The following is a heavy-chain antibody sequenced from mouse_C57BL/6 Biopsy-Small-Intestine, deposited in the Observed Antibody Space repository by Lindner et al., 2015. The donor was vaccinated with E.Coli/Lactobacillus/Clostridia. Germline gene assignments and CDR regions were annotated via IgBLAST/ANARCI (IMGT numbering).Heavy chain of an antibody. D-gene: IGHD1-1*01. J-gene: IGHJ4*01. CDR1: GYTFTSYW. V-gene: IGHV1-5*01. CDR3: TRLGDYGYYYAMDY. CDR2: IYPGNSDT. Sequence: VQLQESGTVLARPGASVKMSCKTSGYTFTSYWMHWIKQRPGQGLEWIGAIYPGNSDTSYNQKFKGKAKLTAVTSASTAYMELTSLTNEDSAVYYCTRLGDYGYYYAMDYWGQGTSVSVSS.